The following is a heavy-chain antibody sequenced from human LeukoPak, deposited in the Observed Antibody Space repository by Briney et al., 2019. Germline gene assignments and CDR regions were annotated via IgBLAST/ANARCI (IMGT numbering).Heavy chain of an antibody. CDR1: GGSISSGDYY. V-gene: IGHV4-30-4*01. CDR3: ASFYDSSGYTQDIDY. J-gene: IGHJ4*02. Sequence: SETLSLTCTVSGGSISSGDYYWSWIRQPPGKGLEWIGYIYYSGSTYYNPSLKSRVTISVNTSKNQISLKLSSVTAADTAVYYCASFYDSSGYTQDIDYWGQGTLVTVSS. D-gene: IGHD3-22*01. CDR2: IYYSGST.